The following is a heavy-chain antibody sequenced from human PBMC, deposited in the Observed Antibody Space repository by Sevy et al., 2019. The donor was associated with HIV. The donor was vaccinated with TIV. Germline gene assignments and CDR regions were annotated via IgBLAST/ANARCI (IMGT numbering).Heavy chain of an antibody. CDR1: GFTFSGSA. V-gene: IGHV3-73*01. J-gene: IGHJ4*02. CDR3: TASMKADVLRYFDWLEEPPFDH. Sequence: GGSLRLSCAASGFTFSGSAMHWVRQAPGKGLEWVGRIRSRVNSYATAYAASVRGRFTIAREDSENTAVLEMSSLKTEDTAVYYCTASMKADVLRYFDWLEEPPFDHWGQGTLVTVSS. CDR2: IRSRVNSYAT. D-gene: IGHD3-9*01.